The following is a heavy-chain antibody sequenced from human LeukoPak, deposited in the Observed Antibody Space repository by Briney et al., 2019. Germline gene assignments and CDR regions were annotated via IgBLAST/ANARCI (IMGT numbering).Heavy chain of an antibody. Sequence: ASVKVSCKASDYTFTNYGITWVRQAPGQGLEWMGWISAYNGNTNYAQKFQGRVTMTTDTSTSTAYMELRSLRSEDTAVYYCARDSDIVVVPAANWFDPWGQGTLVTVSS. D-gene: IGHD2-2*01. V-gene: IGHV1-18*01. CDR3: ARDSDIVVVPAANWFDP. J-gene: IGHJ5*02. CDR2: ISAYNGNT. CDR1: DYTFTNYG.